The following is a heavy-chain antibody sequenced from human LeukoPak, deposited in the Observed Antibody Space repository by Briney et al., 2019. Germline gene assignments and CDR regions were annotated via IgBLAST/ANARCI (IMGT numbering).Heavy chain of an antibody. CDR2: IKPDGSGT. Sequence: GSLRLSCAASGFPFSTYWMNWVRQAPGKGLEWVASIKPDGSGTYYLDSVKDRFTISRDNARNSLYLQMYSLRAEDTALYYCARSFDVWGQGTMVTVSS. V-gene: IGHV3-7*03. J-gene: IGHJ3*01. CDR3: ARSFDV. CDR1: GFPFSTYW.